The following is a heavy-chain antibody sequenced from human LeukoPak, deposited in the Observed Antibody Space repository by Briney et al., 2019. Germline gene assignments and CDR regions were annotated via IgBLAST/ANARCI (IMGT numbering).Heavy chain of an antibody. CDR3: ARTLSGYLPSYYFDY. Sequence: GASVKVSCKASGYTFTSYGISWVRQAPGQGLEWMGWISAYNGNTNYAQKLQGRVTMTTDASTSTAYMELRSLRSDDTAVYYCARTLSGYLPSYYFDYWGQGTLVTVSS. V-gene: IGHV1-18*01. CDR1: GYTFTSYG. D-gene: IGHD5-18*01. CDR2: ISAYNGNT. J-gene: IGHJ4*02.